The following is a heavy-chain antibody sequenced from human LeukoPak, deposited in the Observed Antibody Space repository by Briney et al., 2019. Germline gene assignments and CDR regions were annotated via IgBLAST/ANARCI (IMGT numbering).Heavy chain of an antibody. Sequence: ASVKVSCKASGYTFTSYYMHWVRQAPGQGLEWMGIINPSGGSTSYAQKFQGRVTMTRDTSTSTVYMELSSLRSEDTAVYYCARPPGGDILTGYYYPYWGQGTLVTVSS. CDR2: INPSGGST. V-gene: IGHV1-46*01. CDR3: ARPPGGDILTGYYYPY. CDR1: GYTFTSYY. J-gene: IGHJ4*02. D-gene: IGHD3-9*01.